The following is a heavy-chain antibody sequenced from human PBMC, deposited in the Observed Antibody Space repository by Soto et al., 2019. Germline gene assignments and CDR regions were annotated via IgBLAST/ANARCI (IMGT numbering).Heavy chain of an antibody. CDR2: ISGSGGST. CDR1: GFTFSSYA. V-gene: IGHV3-23*01. D-gene: IGHD5-12*01. J-gene: IGHJ4*02. Sequence: EVQLLEAGGGLVQPGGSLRLSCAASGFTFSSYAMSWFRQAPGKGLEWVSAISGSGGSTYYADSVKGRFTISRDNSKNTLYLQMNSLRAEDTAVYYCAKASRDGYNSPDDYWGQGTLVTVSS. CDR3: AKASRDGYNSPDDY.